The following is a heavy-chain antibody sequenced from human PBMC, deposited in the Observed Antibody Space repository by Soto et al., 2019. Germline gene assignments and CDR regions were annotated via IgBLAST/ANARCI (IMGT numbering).Heavy chain of an antibody. Sequence: QVQLVQSGAEVKKPGASVKVSCKASGYTFSSYGITWVRQAPGQRLEWMGWFNTYNGNTNYAQKFQGRVTMTTDTSTSTAYKELRSLRSADTAVYYCARERGGYSYGDYWGQGALVTVSS. CDR1: GYTFSSYG. CDR3: ARERGGYSYGDY. D-gene: IGHD5-18*01. CDR2: FNTYNGNT. J-gene: IGHJ4*02. V-gene: IGHV1-18*01.